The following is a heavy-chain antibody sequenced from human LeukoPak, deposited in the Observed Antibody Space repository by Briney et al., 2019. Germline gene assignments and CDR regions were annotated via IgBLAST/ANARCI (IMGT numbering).Heavy chain of an antibody. CDR3: AGLLSLVGYCSGGSCSPQWFDP. Sequence: PSETLSLTCTVSGGSISSYFWSWVRQPPGKGLEWIGSVYYSGSTYYNPSLKSRVTISVDTSKNQFSLKLSSVTAADTAVYYCAGLLSLVGYCSGGSCSPQWFDPWGQGTLVTVSS. CDR2: VYYSGST. V-gene: IGHV4-39*01. CDR1: GGSISSYF. J-gene: IGHJ5*02. D-gene: IGHD2-15*01.